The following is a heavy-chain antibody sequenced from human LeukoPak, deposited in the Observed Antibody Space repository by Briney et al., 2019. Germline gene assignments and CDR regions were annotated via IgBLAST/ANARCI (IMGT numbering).Heavy chain of an antibody. CDR1: GGSISSYY. CDR2: IYYSGST. D-gene: IGHD1-1*01. Sequence: SETLSLTCTVSGGSISSYYWSWIRQPPGKGLEWIGYIYYSGSTNYNPSLKSRVTISVDTSKNQFSLKLSSVTAADTAVYYCAISWVPGGWFDPWGQGTLVTVSS. CDR3: AISWVPGGWFDP. V-gene: IGHV4-59*01. J-gene: IGHJ5*02.